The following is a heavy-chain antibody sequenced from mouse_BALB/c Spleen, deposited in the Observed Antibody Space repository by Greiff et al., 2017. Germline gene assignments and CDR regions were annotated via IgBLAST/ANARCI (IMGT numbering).Heavy chain of an antibody. CDR3: ARERVRGPMDY. D-gene: IGHD2-14*01. V-gene: IGHV5-6-3*01. J-gene: IGHJ4*01. Sequence: EVMLVESGGGLVQPGGSLKLSCAASGFTFSSYGMSWVRQTPDKRLELVATINSNGGSTYYPDSVKGRFTISRDNAKNTLYLQMSSLKSEDTAMYYCARERVRGPMDYWGQGTSVTVSS. CDR1: GFTFSSYG. CDR2: INSNGGST.